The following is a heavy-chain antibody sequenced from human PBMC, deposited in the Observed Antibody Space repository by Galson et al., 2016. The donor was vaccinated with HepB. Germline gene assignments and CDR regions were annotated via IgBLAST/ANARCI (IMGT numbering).Heavy chain of an antibody. CDR1: GASVSSDTW. V-gene: IGHV4-4*02. CDR2: ADHRGNS. D-gene: IGHD6-25*01. Sequence: SETLSLTCAVSGASVSSDTWWSWVRQPPQKGLEWIAEADHRGNSNYNPALKTRVIISLDSSKNEISLKLTSVTAADTAVYYCAKNGPAHSGGWYFGLWGRGTLVTVSS. CDR3: AKNGPAHSGGWYFGL. J-gene: IGHJ2*01.